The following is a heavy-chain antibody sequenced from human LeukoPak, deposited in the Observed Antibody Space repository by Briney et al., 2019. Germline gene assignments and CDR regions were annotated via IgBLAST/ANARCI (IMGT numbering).Heavy chain of an antibody. J-gene: IGHJ4*02. D-gene: IGHD6-13*01. CDR2: IGTAGDT. CDR3: ARASSSWNFDY. V-gene: IGHV3-13*01. CDR1: GFTFSSYD. Sequence: PGGSLRLSCAASGFTFSSYDMHWVRQTTEKSLEWVSAIGTAGDTYYPGSVKGRFTISRENAKNSLYLQMNSLRAGDTAVYYCARASSSWNFDYWGQGTLVTVSS.